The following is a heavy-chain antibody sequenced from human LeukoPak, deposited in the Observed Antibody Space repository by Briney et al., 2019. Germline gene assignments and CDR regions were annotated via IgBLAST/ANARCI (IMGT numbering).Heavy chain of an antibody. CDR1: GGSISSYY. V-gene: IGHV4-59*01. J-gene: IGHJ6*02. D-gene: IGHD3-10*01. CDR3: ARDYYGSGSYYKGYYYYGMDV. CDR2: IYYGGST. Sequence: PSETLSLTCTVSGGSISSYYWSWIRQPPGKGLEWIGYIYYGGSTNYNPSLKSRVTISVDTSKNQLSLKLSSVTAADTAVYYCARDYYGSGSYYKGYYYYGMDVWGQGTTVTVSS.